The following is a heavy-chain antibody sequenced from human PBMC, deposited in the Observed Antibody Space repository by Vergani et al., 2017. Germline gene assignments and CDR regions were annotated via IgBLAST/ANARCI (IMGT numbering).Heavy chain of an antibody. V-gene: IGHV4-34*01. CDR2: INHSGST. J-gene: IGHJ6*02. Sequence: QVQLQQWGAGLLKPSETLSLTCAVYGGSFSGYYWGWIRQPPGTGLEWIGEINHSGSTNYNPSLNSRVTISVDTSKNQFSLKLSSVTAADTAVYYCARGGDYYGMDVWGQGTTVTVSS. D-gene: IGHD3-16*01. CDR1: GGSFSGYY. CDR3: ARGGDYYGMDV.